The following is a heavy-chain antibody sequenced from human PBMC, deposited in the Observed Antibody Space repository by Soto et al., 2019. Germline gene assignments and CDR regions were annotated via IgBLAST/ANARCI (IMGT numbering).Heavy chain of an antibody. V-gene: IGHV3-30*18. CDR1: GLTFSSYG. Sequence: GGSLRLSCAASGLTFSSYGMHWVRQAPGKGLEWVAVISYDGSNKYYADSVKGRFTISRDNSKNTLYLQMNSLRAEDTAVYYCAKDMVVGVIAVAGTGYFDYWGQGTLVAVSS. CDR2: ISYDGSNK. CDR3: AKDMVVGVIAVAGTGYFDY. J-gene: IGHJ4*02. D-gene: IGHD6-19*01.